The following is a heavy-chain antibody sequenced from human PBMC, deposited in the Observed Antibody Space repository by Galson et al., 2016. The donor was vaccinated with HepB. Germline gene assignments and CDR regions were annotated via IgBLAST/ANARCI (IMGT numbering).Heavy chain of an antibody. CDR3: ARDRVSSTWSGIFGVAFDI. J-gene: IGHJ3*02. CDR2: IWYDGNNK. CDR1: GFRFRNYG. V-gene: IGHV3-33*01. D-gene: IGHD2-2*01. Sequence: SLRLSCAASGFRFRNYGMHWVRQAPGKGLEWVADIWYDGNNKYYADFAKGRFTISRDNSKNTLYLQMDSLRAEDTAIYYCARDRVSSTWSGIFGVAFDIWGQGTMVIVSS.